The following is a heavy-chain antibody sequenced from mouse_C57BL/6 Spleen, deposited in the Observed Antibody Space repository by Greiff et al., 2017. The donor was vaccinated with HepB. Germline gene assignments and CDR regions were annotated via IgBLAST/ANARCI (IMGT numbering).Heavy chain of an antibody. Sequence: VQLQQSGPELVKPGASVKISCKASGYTFTDYYMNWVKQSHGKSLEWIGDINPNNGGTSYNQKFKGKATLTVDKSSSTAYMELRSLTSEDSAVYYCAREPGYYYAMDYWGQGTSVTVSS. CDR1: GYTFTDYY. V-gene: IGHV1-26*01. J-gene: IGHJ4*01. CDR3: AREPGYYYAMDY. CDR2: INPNNGGT.